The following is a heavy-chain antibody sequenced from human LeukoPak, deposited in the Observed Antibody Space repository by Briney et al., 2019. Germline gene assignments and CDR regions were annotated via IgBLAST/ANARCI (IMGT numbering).Heavy chain of an antibody. V-gene: IGHV4-61*02. Sequence: PSQTLSLTCTVSGGSISSKSYYWSWIRQPAGKGLEWIGRIYASGSTDYNPSLKSRVTISRDTSKNHFSLKLSSVTAADTAVYYCARVYVVVTATGIKYYFDYWGQGTLVTVSS. CDR3: ARVYVVVTATGIKYYFDY. CDR2: IYASGST. D-gene: IGHD2-15*01. CDR1: GGSISSKSYY. J-gene: IGHJ4*02.